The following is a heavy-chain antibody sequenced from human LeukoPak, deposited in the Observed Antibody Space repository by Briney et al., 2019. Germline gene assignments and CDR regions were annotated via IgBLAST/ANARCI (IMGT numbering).Heavy chain of an antibody. CDR1: GFTFSTYA. CDR2: ISGSGGGT. J-gene: IGHJ6*03. Sequence: GGSLRLSCAASGFTFSTYAMSWVRQAAGKGLEWVSLISGSGGGTYYADSVKGRFTISRDNSKNTLYLQLNSLRVENTAVYYCARAVTGDRDEYYYYYYMDVWGKGTTVTVSS. V-gene: IGHV3-23*01. CDR3: ARAVTGDRDEYYYYYYMDV. D-gene: IGHD7-27*01.